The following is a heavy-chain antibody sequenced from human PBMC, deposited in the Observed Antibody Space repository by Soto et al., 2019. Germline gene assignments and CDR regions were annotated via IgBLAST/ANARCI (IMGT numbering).Heavy chain of an antibody. V-gene: IGHV4-34*01. CDR1: CGSFSGYS. CDR2: INHSGST. J-gene: IGHJ4*02. CDR3: AREGTGTAKFDS. D-gene: IGHD1-1*01. Sequence: SETLSLTCAVYCGSFSGYSWSWIRQPPGKGLEWIGEINHSGSTNYNPSLKSRVIISVDTSKNQFSLKLSSVTAADTAVYYCAREGTGTAKFDSWGQRTLVTVSS.